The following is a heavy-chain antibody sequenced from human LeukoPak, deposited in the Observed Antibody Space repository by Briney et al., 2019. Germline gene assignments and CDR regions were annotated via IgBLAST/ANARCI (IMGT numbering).Heavy chain of an antibody. CDR3: TTDPRVFYGGNSPIDY. D-gene: IGHD4-23*01. CDR2: IKSKTDGGTT. Sequence: GGSLRLSCAASGFTFSNAWMSWVLQAPGKGLESVGRIKSKTDGGTTDYAAPVKGRFTISRDDSKNTLYLQMNSLKTEDTAVYYCTTDPRVFYGGNSPIDYWGQGTLVTVSS. J-gene: IGHJ4*02. CDR1: GFTFSNAW. V-gene: IGHV3-15*01.